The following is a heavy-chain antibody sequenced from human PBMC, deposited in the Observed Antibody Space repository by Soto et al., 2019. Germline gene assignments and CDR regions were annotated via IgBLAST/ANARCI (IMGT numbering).Heavy chain of an antibody. CDR3: VKGEAAYYYYYGMDV. CDR2: ISSNGGST. D-gene: IGHD2-15*01. CDR1: GFTFSSYA. V-gene: IGHV3-64D*06. J-gene: IGHJ6*02. Sequence: SXGSLRLSCSASGFTFSSYAMHWVRQAPGKGLEYVSAISSNGGSTYYADSVKGRFTISRDNSKNTLYLQMSSLRAEDTAVYYCVKGEAAYYYYYGMDVWGQGTTVTVSS.